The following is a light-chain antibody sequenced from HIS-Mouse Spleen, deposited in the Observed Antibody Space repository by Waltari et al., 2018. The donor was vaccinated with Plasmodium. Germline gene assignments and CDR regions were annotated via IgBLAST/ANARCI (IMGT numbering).Light chain of an antibody. CDR3: QQYGSSPLT. V-gene: IGKV3-20*01. Sequence: EIVLTQSPGTLSLSPGERATLSCRASQSVSSSYLALYQQTPGQAPRLLIYGASSRATGIPDRFSGSGSGTDFTLTISRLEPEDFAVYYCQQYGSSPLTFGGGTKVEIK. J-gene: IGKJ4*01. CDR1: QSVSSSY. CDR2: GAS.